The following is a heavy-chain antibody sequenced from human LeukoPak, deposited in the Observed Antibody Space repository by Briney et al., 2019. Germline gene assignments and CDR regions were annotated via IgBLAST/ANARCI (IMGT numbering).Heavy chain of an antibody. D-gene: IGHD5-24*01. V-gene: IGHV4-39*01. CDR3: TRQVKDRYTVCLDH. CDR2: IYYSGST. J-gene: IGHJ4*02. Sequence: SETLSLTCTVSGGSFSSSNYYWGWIRQPPGKGLEWIGNIYYSGSTYYNPSLKSRVTISADTSKNQFSLRLSSVSAADTAVYYCTRQVKDRYTVCLDHWGQGTLVTVSS. CDR1: GGSFSSSNYY.